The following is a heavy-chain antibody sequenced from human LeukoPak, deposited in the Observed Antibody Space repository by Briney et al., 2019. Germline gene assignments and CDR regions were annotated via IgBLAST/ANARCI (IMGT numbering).Heavy chain of an antibody. CDR1: GYTLTELS. D-gene: IGHD6-6*01. CDR2: FDPEDGET. V-gene: IGHV1-24*01. Sequence: ASGKVSCKVSGYTLTELSMHWVRQAPGQGLEWMGGFDPEDGETIYAQKFQGRVTMTEDTSTDTAYMELSSLRSEDTAVYYCAPRMAARPGYSDWGQGSLVTVSS. CDR3: APRMAARPGYSD. J-gene: IGHJ4*02.